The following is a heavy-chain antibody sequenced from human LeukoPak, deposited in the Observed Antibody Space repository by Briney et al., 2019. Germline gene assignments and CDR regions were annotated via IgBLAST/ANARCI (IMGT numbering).Heavy chain of an antibody. CDR2: INPNSGAT. CDR1: GYTFIGYY. D-gene: IGHD2-15*01. J-gene: IGHJ5*02. CDR3: ARDYSRAWFDP. Sequence: ASVKVSCKASGYTFIGYYMHWVRQAPGRGLEWMGWINPNSGATNYAQKFQGRVTMTRDTSISTSYMELSRLRFDDTAVYYCARDYSRAWFDPWGQGTLVTVSS. V-gene: IGHV1-2*02.